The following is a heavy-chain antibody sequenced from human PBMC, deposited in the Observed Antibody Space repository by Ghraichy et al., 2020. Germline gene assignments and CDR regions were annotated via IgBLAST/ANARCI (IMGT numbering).Heavy chain of an antibody. CDR2: IYYSGST. CDR1: GGSISSYY. Sequence: SETLSLTCTVSGGSISSYYWSWIRQPPGKGLEWIGYIYYSGSTNYNPSLKSRVTISVDTSKNQFSLKLSSVTAADTAVYYCARALWFPRDFDYWGQGTLVTVSS. J-gene: IGHJ4*02. V-gene: IGHV4-59*01. CDR3: ARALWFPRDFDY. D-gene: IGHD3-10*01.